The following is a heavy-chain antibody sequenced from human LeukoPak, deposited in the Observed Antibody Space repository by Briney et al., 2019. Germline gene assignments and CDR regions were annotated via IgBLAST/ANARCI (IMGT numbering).Heavy chain of an antibody. CDR1: GFTFSSYA. CDR2: ISGSGGST. D-gene: IGHD3-16*01. CDR3: AKAAVYYDYVWGSYPFDP. V-gene: IGHV3-23*01. Sequence: GGSLRLSCAASGFTFSSYAMSWVRQAPGKGLEWVSAISGSGGSTYYADSVKGRFTISRDNSKNTLYLQMNSLRAEDTAVYYCAKAAVYYDYVWGSYPFDPWGQGTLVTVSS. J-gene: IGHJ5*02.